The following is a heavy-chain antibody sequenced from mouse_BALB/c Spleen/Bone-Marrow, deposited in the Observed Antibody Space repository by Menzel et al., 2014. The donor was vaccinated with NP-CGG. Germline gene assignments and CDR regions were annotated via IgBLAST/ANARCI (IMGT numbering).Heavy chain of an antibody. CDR2: IYPGDGDI. CDR1: GYAFSVYW. V-gene: IGHV1-80*01. Sequence: VKLMESGAELVRPGSSVKISCKASGYAFSVYWMNWVKQRPGQGLEWIGQIYPGDGDINYNGEFKGRATLTADKSSNTAYMQLSSLTSEDSAVYFCARGGISVDYWGQGTTLTVSS. J-gene: IGHJ2*01. CDR3: ARGGISVDY.